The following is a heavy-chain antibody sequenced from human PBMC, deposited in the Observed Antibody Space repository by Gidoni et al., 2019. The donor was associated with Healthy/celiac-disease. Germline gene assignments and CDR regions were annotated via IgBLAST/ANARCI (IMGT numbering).Heavy chain of an antibody. CDR1: GFPFSSYS. V-gene: IGHV3-21*01. D-gene: IGHD3-22*01. CDR3: ARVAHYYDSSGYAFDI. CDR2: ISSSSSYI. J-gene: IGHJ3*02. Sequence: EVQLVDSGGGLVKPVGSLRLSCAASGFPFSSYSMNWVRQAPGKGLEWVSAISSSSSYIYYADSVKGRFTISRDNDKNSLYLQMNSLRAEDTAVYYCARVAHYYDSSGYAFDIWGQGTMVTVSS.